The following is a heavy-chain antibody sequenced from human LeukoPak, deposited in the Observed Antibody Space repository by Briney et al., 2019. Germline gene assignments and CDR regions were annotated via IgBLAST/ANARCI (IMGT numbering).Heavy chain of an antibody. V-gene: IGHV3-23*01. CDR2: ISASDGST. CDR1: GFTFSSYA. CDR3: AKDVISVAGTPRYFDY. Sequence: GGPLRLSCAASGFTFSSYAMSWVRQAPGKGLEWVSAISASDGSTYYADSVKGRFTTSRDNSKNTLYLQMNNLRDEDTAVYYCAKDVISVAGTPRYFDYWGQGTLVTVSS. J-gene: IGHJ4*02. D-gene: IGHD6-19*01.